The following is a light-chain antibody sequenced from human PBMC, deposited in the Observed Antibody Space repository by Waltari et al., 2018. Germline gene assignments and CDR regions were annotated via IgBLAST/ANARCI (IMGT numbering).Light chain of an antibody. V-gene: IGKV4-1*01. CDR1: QSVFYSSDNKNY. J-gene: IGKJ2*03. CDR3: QQYYTAPFS. Sequence: DIVMTQSPDSLAVSLGERATSYCKSSQSVFYSSDNKNYLAWYQQKPGQPPKLLIYWASTRDSGVPDRFRGGGSGTDFTLTISSLQAEDVAVYYCQQYYTAPFSFGQGTSLDIK. CDR2: WAS.